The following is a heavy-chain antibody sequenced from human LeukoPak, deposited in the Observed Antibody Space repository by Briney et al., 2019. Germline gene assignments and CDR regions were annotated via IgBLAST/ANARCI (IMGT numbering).Heavy chain of an antibody. J-gene: IGHJ4*02. V-gene: IGHV1-2*06. CDR1: GYTFTGYY. D-gene: IGHD6-19*01. CDR3: ARAAIAVAERYYFDY. Sequence: ASVKVSCKASGYTFTGYYMHWVRQAPGQGLEWMGRINPNSGGTNYAQKFQGRVTMTRDTSISTAYMELSRLRSDDTAVYYCARAAIAVAERYYFDYWGRGTLVTVSS. CDR2: INPNSGGT.